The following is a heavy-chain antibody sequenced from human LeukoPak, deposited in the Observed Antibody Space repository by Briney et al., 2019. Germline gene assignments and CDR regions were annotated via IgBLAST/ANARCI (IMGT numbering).Heavy chain of an antibody. CDR1: GFIFNNYW. D-gene: IGHD3-9*01. CDR2: INSDGSST. CDR3: ARGLRYFDSLPYY. J-gene: IGHJ4*02. Sequence: AGGSLRLSCTASGFIFNNYWMSWVRQTPEKGLVWVSRINSDGSSTSYADSVKGRFTISRDNAKNTLYLQMNSLRAEDTAVYYCARGLRYFDSLPYYWGQGTLVTVSS. V-gene: IGHV3-74*01.